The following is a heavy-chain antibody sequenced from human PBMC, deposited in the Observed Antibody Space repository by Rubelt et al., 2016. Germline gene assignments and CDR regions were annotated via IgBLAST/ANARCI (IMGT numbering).Heavy chain of an antibody. CDR3: VRVKPTVVIYAAEENYFDF. CDR1: GGSFSGFY. D-gene: IGHD3-22*01. Sequence: QVQLQERGAGLLKPSETLSLTCAVYGGSFSGFYWGWIRQSPGRGLEWIGEVNDGGNVNYNPSLKSRLAISLDTSQKQFSLKLTFVTAADTAVYYCVRVKPTVVIYAAEENYFDFWGQGTLVTVSS. V-gene: IGHV4-34*02. CDR2: VNDGGNV. J-gene: IGHJ4*02.